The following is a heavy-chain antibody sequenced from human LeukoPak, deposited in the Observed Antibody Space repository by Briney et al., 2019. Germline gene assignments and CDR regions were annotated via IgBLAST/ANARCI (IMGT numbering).Heavy chain of an antibody. V-gene: IGHV3-64*01. CDR3: ARVDSSGYYLIDY. J-gene: IGHJ4*02. Sequence: GGSLRLSCEASGFTLSSYPMHWVRQAPGKGLEYVSAISPNGGSTYYAKSVKGRFTISRDNSKNTLYLQMGRLRAEDMAVYYCARVDSSGYYLIDYWGQGTLVTVSS. D-gene: IGHD3-22*01. CDR2: ISPNGGST. CDR1: GFTLSSYP.